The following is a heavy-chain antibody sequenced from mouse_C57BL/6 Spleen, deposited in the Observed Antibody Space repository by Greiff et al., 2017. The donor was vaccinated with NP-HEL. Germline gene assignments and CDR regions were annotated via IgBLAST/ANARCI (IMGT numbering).Heavy chain of an antibody. CDR1: GFNIKDYY. D-gene: IGHD4-1*01. Sequence: VQLQQSGAELVKPGASVKLSCTASGFNIKDYYMHWVKQRTEQGLEWIGRIDPEDGETKYATKFQGKATITADTSSNTAYLQLSSLTSEDTAVYYCARLGPFDYWGQGTTLTVSS. CDR3: ARLGPFDY. CDR2: IDPEDGET. J-gene: IGHJ2*01. V-gene: IGHV14-2*01.